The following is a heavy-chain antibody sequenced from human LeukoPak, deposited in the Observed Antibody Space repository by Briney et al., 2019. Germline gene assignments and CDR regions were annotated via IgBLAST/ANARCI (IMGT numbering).Heavy chain of an antibody. J-gene: IGHJ4*02. Sequence: SQTLSLTCTVSGGSINSGSYYWSWIRQPAGKGLEWIGSIYYSGSTYYNPSLKSRVTISVDTSKNQFSLKLSSVTAADTAVYYCARSHSGYDDPPDYWGQGILVTVSS. V-gene: IGHV4-39*07. CDR3: ARSHSGYDDPPDY. CDR2: IYYSGST. D-gene: IGHD5-12*01. CDR1: GGSINSGSYY.